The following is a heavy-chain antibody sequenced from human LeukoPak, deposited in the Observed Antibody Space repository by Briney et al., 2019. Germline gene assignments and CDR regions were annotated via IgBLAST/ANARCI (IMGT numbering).Heavy chain of an antibody. D-gene: IGHD6-13*01. CDR1: GFTLTGYS. V-gene: IGHV3-30-3*01. J-gene: IGHJ4*02. Sequence: PGRSLRLSCAPSGFTLTGYSMHWVRQAPGKGLEWVAVISSDGSSKYYADSVKGRFTISRDNSKNTLYLQMNSLITEDTAVYYCARDQGGIAAAGYYLSSGYWGQGTLVTVSS. CDR3: ARDQGGIAAAGYYLSSGY. CDR2: ISSDGSSK.